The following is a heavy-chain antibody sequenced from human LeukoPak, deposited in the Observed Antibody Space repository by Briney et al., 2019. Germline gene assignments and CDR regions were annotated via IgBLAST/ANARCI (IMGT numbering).Heavy chain of an antibody. CDR1: GFTFSSYA. CDR2: ISYDGSNK. CDR3: ARDASKLLWFGELLGGWFDP. D-gene: IGHD3-10*01. V-gene: IGHV3-30-3*01. Sequence: GGSLRLSCAASGFTFSSYAMHWVRQAPGKGLEWVAVISYDGSNKYYADSVKGRFTISRDNSKNTLYLQMNSLRAEDTAVYYCARDASKLLWFGELLGGWFDPWGQGTLVTVSS. J-gene: IGHJ5*02.